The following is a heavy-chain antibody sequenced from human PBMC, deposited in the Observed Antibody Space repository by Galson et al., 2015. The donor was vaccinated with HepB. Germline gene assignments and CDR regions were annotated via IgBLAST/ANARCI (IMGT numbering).Heavy chain of an antibody. CDR2: IDARARI. V-gene: IGHV3-66*01. CDR3: ARDREYFDL. J-gene: IGHJ2*01. Sequence: SLRLSCAASGFSISNHYINWVRQAPGKGLEWVSFIDARARIKYVDSVKGSITISRDSSKNTLYFQISSMRAEDTAVYYCARDREYFDLWGRGTLVTVSS. D-gene: IGHD2/OR15-2a*01. CDR1: GFSISNHY.